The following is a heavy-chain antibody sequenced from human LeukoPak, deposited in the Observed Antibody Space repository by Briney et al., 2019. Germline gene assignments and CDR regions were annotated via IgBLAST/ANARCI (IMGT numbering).Heavy chain of an antibody. V-gene: IGHV3-21*01. D-gene: IGHD2-2*01. Sequence: KPAGSLRLSCAASGFTFSRYSMNWVRQAPGKGLEWVSSISSSSSFIYYADSVKGRFTISRDNAKNSLYLQMNSLRAEDTAVYYCARDPPLGSCSTISCPHLDYWGQGTLVTVSS. J-gene: IGHJ4*02. CDR3: ARDPPLGSCSTISCPHLDY. CDR2: ISSSSSFI. CDR1: GFTFSRYS.